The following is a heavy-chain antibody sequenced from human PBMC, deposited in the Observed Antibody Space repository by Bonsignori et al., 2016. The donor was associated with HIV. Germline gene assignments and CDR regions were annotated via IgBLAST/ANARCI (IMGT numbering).Heavy chain of an antibody. CDR3: AKNSLTGDHYFYYYMDV. D-gene: IGHD7-27*01. J-gene: IGHJ6*03. Sequence: GGSLRLSCVASRFTFSNYAMNWVRQAPGKGLEWVSLISDNGDTTYYADSVKGRLTISRDNSKNMLYLQMSSLRVEDTAVYYCAKNSLTGDHYFYYYMDVWGKGTTVTVSS. CDR1: RFTFSNYA. V-gene: IGHV3-23*01. CDR2: ISDNGDTT.